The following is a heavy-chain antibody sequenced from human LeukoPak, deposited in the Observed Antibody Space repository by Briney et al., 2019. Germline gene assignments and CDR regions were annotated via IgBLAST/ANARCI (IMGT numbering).Heavy chain of an antibody. D-gene: IGHD3-16*01. CDR2: FDPEDGET. Sequence: GASVKVSCKVSGYTLTELSMHWVRQAPGKGLEWMGGFDPEDGETIYAQKFQGRVTVTRDTSTSTVYMELSSLRSEDTAVYYCARDASIMIRFGGVWFDYWGQGTLVTVSS. J-gene: IGHJ4*02. CDR1: GYTLTELS. CDR3: ARDASIMIRFGGVWFDY. V-gene: IGHV1-24*01.